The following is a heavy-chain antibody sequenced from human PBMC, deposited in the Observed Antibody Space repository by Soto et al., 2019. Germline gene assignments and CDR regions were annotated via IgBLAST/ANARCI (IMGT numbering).Heavy chain of an antibody. CDR1: GGSISSYY. J-gene: IGHJ6*02. CDR3: ARGKYYYYGIDV. Sequence: SETLSLTCTVSGGSISSYYWSWIRQPPGKGLEWIGYIYYSGGTNYNPSLKSRVTISVDTSKNQFSLKLSSVTAADTAVYYCARGKYYYYGIDVWGQGTTVTVSS. V-gene: IGHV4-59*01. CDR2: IYYSGGT.